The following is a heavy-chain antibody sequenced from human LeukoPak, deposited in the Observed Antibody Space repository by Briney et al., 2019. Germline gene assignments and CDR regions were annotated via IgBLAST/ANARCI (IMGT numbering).Heavy chain of an antibody. CDR2: ISYDGSNK. D-gene: IGHD4-17*01. J-gene: IGHJ4*02. V-gene: IGHV3-30*18. Sequence: GRSLRLSCAASGFTFSSYGMHWVRQAPGKGLEWVAVISYDGSNKYYADSVKGRITISRDNSKNTLYLQMNSLRAEDTAVYYCAKDGYYNPYGDYVDYWGQGTLVTVSS. CDR3: AKDGYYNPYGDYVDY. CDR1: GFTFSSYG.